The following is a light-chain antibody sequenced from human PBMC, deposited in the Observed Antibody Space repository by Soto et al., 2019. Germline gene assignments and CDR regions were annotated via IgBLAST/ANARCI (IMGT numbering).Light chain of an antibody. CDR3: SSYTCSSLV. CDR2: DVS. V-gene: IGLV2-14*01. CDR1: SSDVGGYNY. Sequence: QSVLTQPASVSGSPGQSITISCTGTSSDVGGYNYVSWYQQHPGKAPKLMIYDVSNRPSGVSNRFSGSKSGNTASLTISGLQAEDEADYYCSSYTCSSLVFGGGTKLTVL. J-gene: IGLJ2*01.